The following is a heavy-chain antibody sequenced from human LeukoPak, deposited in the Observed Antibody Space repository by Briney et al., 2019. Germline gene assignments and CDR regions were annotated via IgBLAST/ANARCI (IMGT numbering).Heavy chain of an antibody. V-gene: IGHV1-46*01. CDR3: ASGLPRNYYDSSGPYDY. CDR2: INPSGGST. J-gene: IGHJ4*02. D-gene: IGHD3-22*01. Sequence: ASVKVSCKASGYTFTSYYMHWVRQAPGQGLEWTGIINPSGGSTSYAQKFQGRVTMTRDTSTSTVYMELSSLRSEDTAVYYCASGLPRNYYDSSGPYDYWGQGTLVTVSS. CDR1: GYTFTSYY.